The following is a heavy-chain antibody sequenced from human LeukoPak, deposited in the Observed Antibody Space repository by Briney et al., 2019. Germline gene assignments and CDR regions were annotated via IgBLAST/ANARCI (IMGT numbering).Heavy chain of an antibody. CDR3: ARGPVSYSGSYLGGSDY. CDR2: IYHSGST. J-gene: IGHJ4*02. CDR1: GGSISSGGYY. Sequence: SETLSLTCTVSGGSISSGGYYWSWIRRPPGKGLEWIGYIYHSGSTYYNPSLKSRVTMSVDRSKNQFSLKLSSVTAADTAVYYCARGPVSYSGSYLGGSDYWGQGTLVTVSS. V-gene: IGHV4-30-2*01. D-gene: IGHD1-26*01.